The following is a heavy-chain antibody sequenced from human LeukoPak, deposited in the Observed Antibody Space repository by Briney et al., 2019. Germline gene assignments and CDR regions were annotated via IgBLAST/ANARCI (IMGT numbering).Heavy chain of an antibody. CDR3: ARDLKMGYSSGRHSWGTGSSNDY. CDR2: IIPIFGTA. Sequence: ASVKVSCKASGGTFSSYAISWVRQAPGQGLEWMGGIIPIFGTANYARKLQGRVTMTTDTSTSTAYMELRSLRSDDTAVYYCARDLKMGYSSGRHSWGTGSSNDYWGQGTLVTVSS. CDR1: GGTFSSYA. V-gene: IGHV1-69*05. J-gene: IGHJ4*02. D-gene: IGHD6-19*01.